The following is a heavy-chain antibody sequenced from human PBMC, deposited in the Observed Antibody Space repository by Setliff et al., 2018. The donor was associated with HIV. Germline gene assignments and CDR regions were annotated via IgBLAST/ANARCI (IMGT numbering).Heavy chain of an antibody. CDR1: GVTFSSYW. CDR2: VNSDGSST. J-gene: IGHJ3*02. V-gene: IGHV3-74*01. Sequence: LRLSCAASGVTFSSYWMHWVRQAPGKGLVWVSRVNSDGSSTSYADSVKGRFTISRDNAKNTLYLQMNSLRAEDTAVYYCTSRGTFSGAFDIWGQGTMVTVSS. CDR3: TSRGTFSGAFDI. D-gene: IGHD1-1*01.